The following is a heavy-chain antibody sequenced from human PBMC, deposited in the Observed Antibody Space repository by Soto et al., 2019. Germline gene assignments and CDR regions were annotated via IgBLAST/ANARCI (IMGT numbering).Heavy chain of an antibody. Sequence: QVQLQESGPGLVKPSETLSLTCTVSGGSVSSGSYYWSWIRQPPGKGLEWIGYIYYSGSTNYNPSLKSRVTISVNTSKNQFSLKLSSVTAADTAVYYCARGVTIVGVGTLGQYGMDVWGQGTTVTVSS. V-gene: IGHV4-61*01. J-gene: IGHJ6*02. CDR1: GGSVSSGSYY. D-gene: IGHD3-3*01. CDR2: IYYSGST. CDR3: ARGVTIVGVGTLGQYGMDV.